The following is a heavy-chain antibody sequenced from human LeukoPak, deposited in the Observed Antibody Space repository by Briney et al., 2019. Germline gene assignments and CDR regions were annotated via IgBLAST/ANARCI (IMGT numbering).Heavy chain of an antibody. CDR3: AKVDRGDYSSSPVPYYNYYMNV. D-gene: IGHD6-13*01. J-gene: IGHJ6*03. CDR1: GFTFSYYS. V-gene: IGHV3-21*01. CDR2: ISRGRSLI. Sequence: GGSLRLSCAASGFTFSYYSMNWVRQAPGRGLEWVSCISRGRSLIFYSDSVRGRFTISRDNAKNLLYLHMNSLRVEDTAVYYCAKVDRGDYSSSPVPYYNYYMNVWGKGTTVTVSS.